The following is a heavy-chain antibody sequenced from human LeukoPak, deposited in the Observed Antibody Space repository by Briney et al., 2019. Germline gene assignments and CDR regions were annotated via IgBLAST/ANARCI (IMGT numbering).Heavy chain of an antibody. J-gene: IGHJ5*01. CDR2: IIPIFGIA. D-gene: IGHD2-2*01. Sequence: SVSVSCKASGRIYSSYAISWVGRAPGHGGEWMGRIIPIFGIANNAQKLQGRVTITAYKYTITAYMELSSLRSEDTAVYYCARDVETDCSSTSCYYNWFASWGQGTLITVSS. CDR1: GRIYSSYA. V-gene: IGHV1-69*04. CDR3: ARDVETDCSSTSCYYNWFAS.